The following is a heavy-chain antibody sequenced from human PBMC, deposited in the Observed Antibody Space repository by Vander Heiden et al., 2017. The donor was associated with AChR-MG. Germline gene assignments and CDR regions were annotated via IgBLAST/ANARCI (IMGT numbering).Heavy chain of an antibody. Sequence: QVTLKESGPVLVKPTETLTLTCTVSGFSLSNARMGVSWIRQPPGKALEWIAHIFSNDEKSYSTSLKSRLTISKDTSKSQVVLTMTNMDPVDTATYYCARMSPLYYYGSGKGYYYYYGMDVWGQGTTVTVSS. J-gene: IGHJ6*02. CDR1: GFSLSNARMG. CDR2: IFSNDEK. CDR3: ARMSPLYYYGSGKGYYYYYGMDV. V-gene: IGHV2-26*01. D-gene: IGHD3-10*01.